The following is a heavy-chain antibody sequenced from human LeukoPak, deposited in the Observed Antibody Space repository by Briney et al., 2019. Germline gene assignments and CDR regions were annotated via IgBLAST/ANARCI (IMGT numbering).Heavy chain of an antibody. D-gene: IGHD2-2*01. J-gene: IGHJ4*02. CDR2: INPNSGGT. CDR3: ARDLGEAYCSSTSCYDGSYFDY. Sequence: ASVKVSCKASGYTFTAYYIHWVRQAPGQGLEWMGWINPNSGGTNYAQKFQGRVTMTRDTSISTAYMELSRLRSDDTAVYYCARDLGEAYCSSTSCYDGSYFDYWGQGTLVTVSS. CDR1: GYTFTAYY. V-gene: IGHV1-2*02.